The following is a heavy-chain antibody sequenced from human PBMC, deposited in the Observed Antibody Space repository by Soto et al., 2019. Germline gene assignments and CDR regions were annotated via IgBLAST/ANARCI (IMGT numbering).Heavy chain of an antibody. D-gene: IGHD6-13*01. CDR1: GYTFTSYC. CDR2: ISAYNGNT. CDR3: ARDLIAAAGYNWFDP. Sequence: ASVKVSCKASGYTFTSYCISWVRQAPGQGLEWMGWISAYNGNTNYAQKLQGRVTMTTDTSTSTAYMELRSLRSDDTAVYYCARDLIAAAGYNWFDPWGQGTLVTVSS. J-gene: IGHJ5*02. V-gene: IGHV1-18*01.